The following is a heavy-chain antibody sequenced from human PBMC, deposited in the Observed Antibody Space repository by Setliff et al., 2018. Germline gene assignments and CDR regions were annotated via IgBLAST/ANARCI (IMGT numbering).Heavy chain of an antibody. CDR2: VDHSGST. CDR3: ARDNTSLGATDH. D-gene: IGHD1-26*01. V-gene: IGHV4-59*12. Sequence: SETLSLTCTISGGFTSSFYWSWIRQAPGKGLEWIGYVDHSGSTNFSPPLKSRGTISSDTSKKQFSLRLSSVTAADTAVYFCARDNTSLGATDHWGQGTLVTVSS. CDR1: GGFTSSFY. J-gene: IGHJ5*02.